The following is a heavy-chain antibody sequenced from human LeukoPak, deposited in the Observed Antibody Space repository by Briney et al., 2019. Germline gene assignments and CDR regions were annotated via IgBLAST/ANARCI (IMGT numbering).Heavy chain of an antibody. J-gene: IGHJ3*02. V-gene: IGHV3-23*01. Sequence: GGSLRLSCAGTGFTFRNYAMSWVRQAPGKGLEWGSFVSGSGGSTYYADSVKGRFTISRDNSKNTLYLQMNSLRAEDTAVYYCARELSVAEDAFDIWGQGTMVTVSS. CDR2: VSGSGGST. D-gene: IGHD1-26*01. CDR3: ARELSVAEDAFDI. CDR1: GFTFRNYA.